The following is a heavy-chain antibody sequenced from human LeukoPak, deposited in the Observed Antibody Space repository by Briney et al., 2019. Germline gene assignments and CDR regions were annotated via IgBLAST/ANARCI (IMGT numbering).Heavy chain of an antibody. Sequence: GGSLRLSCAASGFTFDDYAMHGVRQAPGKGREWVSLISGDGGSTYYADSVKGRFTIYRDNSKNSLYLQMNSLRTEDTALYYCALGYCSSTSCYTHYYYGMDVWGQGTTVTVSS. D-gene: IGHD2-2*02. CDR1: GFTFDDYA. CDR2: ISGDGGST. CDR3: ALGYCSSTSCYTHYYYGMDV. J-gene: IGHJ6*02. V-gene: IGHV3-43*02.